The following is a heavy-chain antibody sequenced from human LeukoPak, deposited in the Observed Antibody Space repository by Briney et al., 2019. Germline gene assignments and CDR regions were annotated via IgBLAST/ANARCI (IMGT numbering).Heavy chain of an antibody. J-gene: IGHJ4*02. CDR3: ARDKSAGADTGSSFYY. D-gene: IGHD3-10*01. CDR2: IKQDGGEK. CDR1: GFTFSNYW. Sequence: PGGSLRLSWAISGFTFSNYWMTWARQAPGKGLEWVASIKQDGGEKYYVDFVKGRFTVSRDNAKKSLYLQMNNLRAEDTAIYYCARDKSAGADTGSSFYYWGQGVLVTVSS. V-gene: IGHV3-7*03.